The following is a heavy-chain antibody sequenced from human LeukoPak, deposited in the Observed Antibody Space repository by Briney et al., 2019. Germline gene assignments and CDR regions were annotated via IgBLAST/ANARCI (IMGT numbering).Heavy chain of an antibody. CDR2: ISTVGSST. CDR3: ARGDWFDP. Sequence: SGGSLRLSCATSGFTFSSYWMHWVRQAPGKGLVWVSRISTVGSSTNYADSVKGRFTISRDNTKNTLYLQMNRLRAGDTAVYYCARGDWFDPWGKGTLVTVSS. J-gene: IGHJ5*02. V-gene: IGHV3-74*01. CDR1: GFTFSSYW.